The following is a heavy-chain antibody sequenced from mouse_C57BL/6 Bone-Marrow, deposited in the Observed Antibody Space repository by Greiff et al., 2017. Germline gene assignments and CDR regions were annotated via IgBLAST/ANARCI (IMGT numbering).Heavy chain of an antibody. Sequence: EVKLQESGGGLVQPKGSLKLSCAASGFSFNTYAMNWVRQAPGKGLEWVARIRSKSNNYATYYADSVKDRFTISRDDSESMLYLQMNNLKTEDTAMYYCVRQNDYGSSFAYWGQGTLVTVSA. V-gene: IGHV10-1*01. CDR3: VRQNDYGSSFAY. D-gene: IGHD1-1*01. CDR2: IRSKSNNYAT. J-gene: IGHJ3*01. CDR1: GFSFNTYA.